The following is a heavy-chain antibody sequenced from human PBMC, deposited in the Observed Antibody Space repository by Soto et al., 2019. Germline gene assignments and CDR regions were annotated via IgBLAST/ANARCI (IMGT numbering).Heavy chain of an antibody. CDR1: GFTFKNYA. J-gene: IGHJ3*02. CDR3: AKPLGSGYADAFNM. V-gene: IGHV3-30-3*02. CDR2: ISYDGSIE. Sequence: PGGSLRLSYAASGFTFKNYAMHWVRQAPGKGLEWVAVISYDGSIEFYADSVKGRFTISRDDFKNTMFLQMGSLRVEDTAVYYCAKPLGSGYADAFNMWGRGTMVTVS. D-gene: IGHD3-3*01.